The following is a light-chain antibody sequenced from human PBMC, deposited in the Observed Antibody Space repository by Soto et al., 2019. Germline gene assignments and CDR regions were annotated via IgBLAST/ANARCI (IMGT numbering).Light chain of an antibody. CDR2: GAS. CDR1: QSVSSSY. V-gene: IGKV3-20*01. Sequence: EIVLTQSPGTLSLSPGERATLSCRASQSVSSSYLAWYQQKPGQAPRLLIYGASSRATGIPDRFSGSGSGTDFTLTISRREPDYFAVYYCQQYGSSPRTFGQGTKVEIK. CDR3: QQYGSSPRT. J-gene: IGKJ1*01.